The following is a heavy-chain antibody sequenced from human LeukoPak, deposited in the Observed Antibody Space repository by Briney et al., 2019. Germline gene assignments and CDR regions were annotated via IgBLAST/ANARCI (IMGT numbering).Heavy chain of an antibody. V-gene: IGHV4-4*02. CDR3: ARVAVSSSFSDAFDI. J-gene: IGHJ3*02. D-gene: IGHD6-13*01. CDR1: GSSISSSNW. CDR2: IYHSGST. Sequence: SETLSLTCTVSGSSISSSNWWSWVRQPPGKGLEWIGEIYHSGSTNYNPSLKSRVTISVDKSKNQFSLKLSSVTAADTAVYYCARVAVSSSFSDAFDIWGQGTMVTVSS.